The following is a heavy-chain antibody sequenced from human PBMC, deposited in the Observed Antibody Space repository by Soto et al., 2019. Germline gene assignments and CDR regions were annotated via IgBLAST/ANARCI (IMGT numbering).Heavy chain of an antibody. D-gene: IGHD2-2*01. Sequence: ASVKVSCKASGYTLTGYYMHWVRQAPGQGLEWMGWINPNSGGTNYAQKFQGWVTMTRDTSISTAYMELSRLRSDDTAVYYCARGAAYCSSTSCSTPKRYYYYGMDVWGQGTTVTVSS. CDR2: INPNSGGT. CDR3: ARGAAYCSSTSCSTPKRYYYYGMDV. V-gene: IGHV1-2*04. CDR1: GYTLTGYY. J-gene: IGHJ6*02.